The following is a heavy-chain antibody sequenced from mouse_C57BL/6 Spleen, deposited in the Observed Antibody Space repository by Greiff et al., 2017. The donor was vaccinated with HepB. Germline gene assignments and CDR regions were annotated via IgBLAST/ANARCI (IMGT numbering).Heavy chain of an antibody. Sequence: QVQLQQPGAELVKPGASVKLSCKASGYTFTSYWMHWVKQRPGQGLEWIGMIHPNSGSTNYNEKFKSKATLTVDKSSSTAYMQLSSLTSEDSAVYYCARSGITDWFAYWGQRTLVTVSA. D-gene: IGHD2-4*01. CDR3: ARSGITDWFAY. CDR2: IHPNSGST. V-gene: IGHV1-64*01. CDR1: GYTFTSYW. J-gene: IGHJ3*01.